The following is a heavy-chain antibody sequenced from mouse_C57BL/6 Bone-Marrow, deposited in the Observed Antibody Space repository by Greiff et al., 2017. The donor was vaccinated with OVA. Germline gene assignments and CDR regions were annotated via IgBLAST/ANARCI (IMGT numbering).Heavy chain of an antibody. CDR2: INPSSGYT. V-gene: IGHV1-7*01. Sequence: VQLQQPGAELVKPGASVKMSCKASGYTFTSYWMHWVKQRPGQGLEWIGYINPSSGYTKYNQKFKDKATLTADKSSSTAYMQLSSLTYEDSAVYYCAATVVANGDYAMDYWGQGTSVTVSS. J-gene: IGHJ4*01. CDR1: GYTFTSYW. CDR3: AATVVANGDYAMDY. D-gene: IGHD1-1*01.